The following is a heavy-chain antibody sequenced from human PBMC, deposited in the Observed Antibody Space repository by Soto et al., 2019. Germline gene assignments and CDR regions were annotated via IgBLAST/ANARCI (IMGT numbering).Heavy chain of an antibody. CDR2: MNPNSGNT. J-gene: IGHJ5*02. D-gene: IGHD6-13*01. Sequence: QVQLVQSGAEVKKPRASVKVSCKASGYTFTRYDTNWVRQATGQGSEWMGWMNPNSGNTVYAQKFQGRGTMTRNTAISTAYLEPSRLRSEDTAVYYCARERSAAGTGGFDPWGQGTLVTVPS. CDR1: GYTFTRYD. CDR3: ARERSAAGTGGFDP. V-gene: IGHV1-8*01.